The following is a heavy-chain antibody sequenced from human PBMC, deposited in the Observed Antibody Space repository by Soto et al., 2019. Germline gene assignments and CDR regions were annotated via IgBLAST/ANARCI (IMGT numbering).Heavy chain of an antibody. D-gene: IGHD2-21*01. CDR1: GFSLTTRGVG. J-gene: IGHJ4*02. V-gene: IGHV2-5*02. CDR2: IYWDDDE. CDR3: PHLPRGDSYHFAY. Sequence: QITLKESGPTLVKPTQTLTLTCTFSGFSLTTRGVGVGWSRQPPGKALAWLALIYWDDDEGYSPSLKSRLTTTNDTTKNQVVLTMTNMAPASTATDKFPHLPRGDSYHFAYWGQGTLVNV.